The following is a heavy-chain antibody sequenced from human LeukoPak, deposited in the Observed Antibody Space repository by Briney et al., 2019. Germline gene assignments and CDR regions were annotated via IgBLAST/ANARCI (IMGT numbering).Heavy chain of an antibody. Sequence: WASVKVSCKASGYTFTSYDINWVRQATGQGLEWMGWMNPNSGHTGYAQKFQGRVTMTRNTSISTAYKELSSLRSEDTAVYYCASGGGYYKYYFYGMDVWGQGTTVAVSS. V-gene: IGHV1-8*01. CDR3: ASGGGYYKYYFYGMDV. CDR2: MNPNSGHT. D-gene: IGHD3-22*01. CDR1: GYTFTSYD. J-gene: IGHJ6*02.